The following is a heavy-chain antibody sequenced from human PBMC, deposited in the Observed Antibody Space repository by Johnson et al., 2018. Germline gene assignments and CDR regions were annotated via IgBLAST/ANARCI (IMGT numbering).Heavy chain of an antibody. J-gene: IGHJ4*02. Sequence: VQLVQSGAAVKRPGESLKISCKGSGYSFTTYWIGWVRQMPGKGLEWMGIIYPGDSDTRYSPSFQGQVTISVDKSTNTAYLQWSSLKASDTAMYYCARLRYSSGWDFDHWGQGTLVTVSS. CDR1: GYSFTTYW. V-gene: IGHV5-51*01. D-gene: IGHD6-19*01. CDR3: ARLRYSSGWDFDH. CDR2: IYPGDSDT.